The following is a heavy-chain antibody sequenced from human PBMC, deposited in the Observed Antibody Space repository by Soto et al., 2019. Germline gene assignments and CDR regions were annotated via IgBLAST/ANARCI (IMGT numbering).Heavy chain of an antibody. CDR3: ARGTDCSSTSCYFPHNWSDP. Sequence: GGSLRLSCAASGFTFSSYSMNWVRQAPGKGLEWVSYISSSSSTIYYADSVKGRFTISRDNAKNSLYLQMNSLRDEDTAVYYCARGTDCSSTSCYFPHNWSDPWGQGTLVTVSS. CDR2: ISSSSSTI. D-gene: IGHD2-2*01. J-gene: IGHJ5*02. CDR1: GFTFSSYS. V-gene: IGHV3-48*02.